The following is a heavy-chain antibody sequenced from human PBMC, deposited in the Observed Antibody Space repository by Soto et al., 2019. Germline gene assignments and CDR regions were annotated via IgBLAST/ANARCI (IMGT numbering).Heavy chain of an antibody. J-gene: IGHJ4*02. V-gene: IGHV4-34*01. CDR3: ARDKITGLFDY. D-gene: IGHD2-8*02. CDR2: INHSGST. Sequence: SGTLSLTCAVYGGSFSGYYSTWIRQPPGTGLEWIGEINHSGSTNYNPSLKSRVTISVDTSKNQFSLKLTSVTAADTAVYYCARDKITGLFDYWGQGTLVTVSS. CDR1: GGSFSGYY.